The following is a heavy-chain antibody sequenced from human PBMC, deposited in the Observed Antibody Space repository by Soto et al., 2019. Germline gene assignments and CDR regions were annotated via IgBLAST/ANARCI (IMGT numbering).Heavy chain of an antibody. Sequence: SETLSLTCTVSGGSISSYYWSWIRQPPGKGLEWIGYIYYSGSTNYNPSLKSRVTISVDTSKNQFSLKLSSVTAADTAVYYCARAVPRTGDDAFDIWGQGTMVTVSS. D-gene: IGHD7-27*01. CDR3: ARAVPRTGDDAFDI. CDR1: GGSISSYY. J-gene: IGHJ3*02. V-gene: IGHV4-59*01. CDR2: IYYSGST.